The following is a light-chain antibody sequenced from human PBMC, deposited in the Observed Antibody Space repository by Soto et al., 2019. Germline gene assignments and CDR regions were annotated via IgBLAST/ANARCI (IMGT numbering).Light chain of an antibody. CDR1: QGISNY. V-gene: IGKV1-27*01. CDR2: AAS. CDR3: QQYHSPPFS. Sequence: DIQMTQSPSSLSAFVGDRVTFTCRASQGISNYLAWYHQKPGKVPKVLIYAASTLHSGVPSRFSGSGSGKEFTLTITSLQPEDVATYYCQQYHSPPFSFGPGTKLEIK. J-gene: IGKJ3*01.